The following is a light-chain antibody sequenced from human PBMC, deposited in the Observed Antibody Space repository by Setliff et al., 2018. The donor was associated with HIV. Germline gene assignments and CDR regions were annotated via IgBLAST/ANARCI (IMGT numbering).Light chain of an antibody. Sequence: QSALTQPASVSGSPGQSITISCTGTNSDVGSYNSVSWYQLHPGKAPKLMIYEVNNRPSGVSNRFSGSKSGNTASLTISGLQAEDEADYYCCSYAGDTAFYVFGIGTKVTVL. V-gene: IGLV2-23*02. CDR1: NSDVGSYNS. J-gene: IGLJ1*01. CDR2: EVN. CDR3: CSYAGDTAFYV.